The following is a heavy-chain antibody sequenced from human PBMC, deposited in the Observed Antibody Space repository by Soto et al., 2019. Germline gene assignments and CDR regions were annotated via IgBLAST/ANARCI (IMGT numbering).Heavy chain of an antibody. V-gene: IGHV1-18*01. CDR3: AKSPRGEMATD. J-gene: IGHJ4*02. CDR2: INTYNGMT. D-gene: IGHD5-12*01. CDR1: GYTFINYH. Sequence: QVQLVQSGGEVKKHGASVTVSCKASGYTFINYHITWVRQAPGQGLEWMAWINTYNGMTDYAQRFQGRVTMTRDISTSTAYMELRNLGSDDTAVYFCAKSPRGEMATDWGQGTLVTVSS.